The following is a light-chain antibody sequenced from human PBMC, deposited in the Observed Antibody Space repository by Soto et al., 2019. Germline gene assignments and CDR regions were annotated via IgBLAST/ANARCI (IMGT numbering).Light chain of an antibody. J-gene: IGKJ1*01. CDR3: QQYGSSPT. CDR1: QSVSSSA. Sequence: EIVLTQSPGTLSMSPGERATLSCRASQSVSSSALAWYQQTPGQAPRLLIFGASSRATGIPDRFSGSGSGTYFTLTISRLEPEDFAVYFCQQYGSSPTFGQGTKVEIK. CDR2: GAS. V-gene: IGKV3-20*01.